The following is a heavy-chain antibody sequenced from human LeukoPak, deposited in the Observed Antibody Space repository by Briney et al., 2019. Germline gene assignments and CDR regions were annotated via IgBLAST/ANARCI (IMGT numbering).Heavy chain of an antibody. V-gene: IGHV3-23*01. CDR2: ISGSGGST. Sequence: PGGSLRLSCAASGFTFSSYAMSWVRQAPGKGLEWVSAISGSGGSTYYADSVKGRFTISRDNSKNTLYLQMNSLRAEDTAVYYCAKDLWFGESRPSFDYWGQGTLDTVSS. J-gene: IGHJ4*02. CDR1: GFTFSSYA. D-gene: IGHD3-10*01. CDR3: AKDLWFGESRPSFDY.